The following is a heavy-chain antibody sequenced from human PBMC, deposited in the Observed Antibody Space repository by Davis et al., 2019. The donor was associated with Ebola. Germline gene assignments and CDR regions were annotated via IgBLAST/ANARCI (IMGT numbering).Heavy chain of an antibody. V-gene: IGHV3-23*01. CDR1: GFTFSSYA. CDR3: ARPIVVVRMLCYGMDV. CDR2: ISGSGGST. D-gene: IGHD2-21*01. Sequence: PGGSLRLSCAASGFTFSSYAMSWVRQAPGKGLEWVSAISGSGGSTYYADSVKGRFTISRDNSKNTLYLQMNSLRAEDTAVYYCARPIVVVRMLCYGMDVWGQGTTVTVSS. J-gene: IGHJ6*02.